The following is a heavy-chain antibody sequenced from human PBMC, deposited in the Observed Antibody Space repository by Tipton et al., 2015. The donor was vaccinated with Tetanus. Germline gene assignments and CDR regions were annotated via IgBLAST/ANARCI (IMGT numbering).Heavy chain of an antibody. V-gene: IGHV3-48*02. Sequence: SLRLSCAASGFTFSSYAINWVRQAPGQGLEWVSYISDSGNTIYYADSVKGRFTISRDNAKNSLSLQMSSLRDEDTAVYYCARDSTHRRDGYNDFDYWGQGTLVTVSS. CDR1: GFTFSSYA. J-gene: IGHJ4*02. CDR2: ISDSGNTI. CDR3: ARDSTHRRDGYNDFDY. D-gene: IGHD5-24*01.